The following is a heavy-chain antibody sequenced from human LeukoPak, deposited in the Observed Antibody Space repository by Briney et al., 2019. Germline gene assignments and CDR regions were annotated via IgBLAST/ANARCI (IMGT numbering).Heavy chain of an antibody. CDR2: IRPMFGTT. CDR3: ARDPVFGSGTYGWFDP. J-gene: IGHJ5*02. V-gene: IGHV1-69*13. Sequence: SVKVSCRAPGGTFSNYAISWVRQAPGQGLEWMGGIRPMFGTTNYAQKFQGRLTMSADESTSAAYMELSSLRSDDTAVYYCARDPVFGSGTYGWFDPWGQGTLVTVSS. CDR1: GGTFSNYA. D-gene: IGHD3-10*01.